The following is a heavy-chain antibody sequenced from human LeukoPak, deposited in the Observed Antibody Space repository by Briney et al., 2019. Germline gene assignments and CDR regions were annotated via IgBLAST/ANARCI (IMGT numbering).Heavy chain of an antibody. CDR3: RGDLIAATASGY. V-gene: IGHV1-2*02. CDR2: IYTKSGGT. D-gene: IGHD6-13*01. CDR1: GYTFTGYY. J-gene: IGHJ4*02. Sequence: ASVKVSCKPSGYTFTGYYMDSVRPAPGQGGEWMDWIYTKSGGTNYAQKFQGRATKNRDTPITTAHLELTRLRSDKPAVDYCRGDLIAATASGYWGQGTLVTVSS.